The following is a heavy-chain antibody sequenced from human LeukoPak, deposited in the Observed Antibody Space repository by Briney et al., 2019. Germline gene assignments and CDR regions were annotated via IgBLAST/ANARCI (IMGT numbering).Heavy chain of an antibody. D-gene: IGHD5-18*01. CDR3: ARRSRARYSYGFLPIAFDI. J-gene: IGHJ3*02. Sequence: PSETLSLTCTVSGYSISSGYYWGWIRQPPGKGLEWIGSIYHSGSTYYNPSLKSRVTISVDTSKNQFSLKLSSVTAADTAVYYCARRSRARYSYGFLPIAFDIWGQGTMVTVSS. V-gene: IGHV4-38-2*02. CDR1: GYSISSGYY. CDR2: IYHSGST.